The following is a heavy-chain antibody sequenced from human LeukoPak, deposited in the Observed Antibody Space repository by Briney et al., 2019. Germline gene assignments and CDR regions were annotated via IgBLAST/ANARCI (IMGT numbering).Heavy chain of an antibody. Sequence: GGSLRLSCAASGFTFDDYAMHWVRQAPGKGLEWVSGISWNSGSIGYADSVKGRFTISRDNAKNSLYLQMNSLRAEDTAVYYCASGAGYSYGSDYWGQGTLVTVSS. CDR3: ASGAGYSYGSDY. CDR1: GFTFDDYA. CDR2: ISWNSGSI. J-gene: IGHJ4*02. V-gene: IGHV3-9*01. D-gene: IGHD5-18*01.